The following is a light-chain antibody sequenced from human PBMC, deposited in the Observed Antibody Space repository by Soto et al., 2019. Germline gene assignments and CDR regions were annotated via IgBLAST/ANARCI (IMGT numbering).Light chain of an antibody. CDR3: QQYYSYPRT. CDR1: QSVSGW. Sequence: DIQRTQSPSTLSASVGDTVTVTCRASQSVSGWLAWYQQKPGEAPKLLIYAASTLQSGVPSRFSGSGSGTDFTLTISCLQSEDFATYYCQQYYSYPRTFGQGTKVDIK. J-gene: IGKJ1*01. CDR2: AAS. V-gene: IGKV1-5*01.